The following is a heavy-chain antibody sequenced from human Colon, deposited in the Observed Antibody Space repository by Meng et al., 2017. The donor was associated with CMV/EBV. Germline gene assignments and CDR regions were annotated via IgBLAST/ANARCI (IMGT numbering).Heavy chain of an antibody. Sequence: QGQLQVSGPGLVKPSEPLSLSCTVSGGSISSYYWSWIRQPAGKGLEWIGRIYPSGFPKYKPSLESRVTMSADTSKNQISLKLTSVTAADTAVYYCARAQYTYGYWIFDYWGQGTLVTVSS. D-gene: IGHD5-18*01. CDR3: ARAQYTYGYWIFDY. CDR1: GGSISSYY. V-gene: IGHV4-4*07. J-gene: IGHJ4*02. CDR2: IYPSGFP.